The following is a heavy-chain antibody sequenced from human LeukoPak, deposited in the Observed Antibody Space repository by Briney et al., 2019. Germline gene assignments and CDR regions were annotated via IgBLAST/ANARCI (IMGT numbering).Heavy chain of an antibody. Sequence: PGGSLRLSCAASGFTFSSYAMHWVRQAPGKGLEWVAVISYDGSKKYYADSVKGRFTISRGDSKNTLYLQMNSLRAEDTAVYYCASAGSYLGDYWGQGTLVTVSS. CDR2: ISYDGSKK. D-gene: IGHD3-10*01. CDR3: ASAGSYLGDY. CDR1: GFTFSSYA. J-gene: IGHJ4*02. V-gene: IGHV3-30-3*01.